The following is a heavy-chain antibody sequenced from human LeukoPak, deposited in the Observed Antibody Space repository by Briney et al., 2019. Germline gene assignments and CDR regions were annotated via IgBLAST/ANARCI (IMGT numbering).Heavy chain of an antibody. CDR2: INHSGST. J-gene: IGHJ4*02. Sequence: SETLSLTCAVYGGSFSGYYWSWIRQPPGKGLEWIGEINHSGSTNYNPSLKSRVTISVDTSKNQFSLKLSSVTAADTAVYYCARGYDSSGYYLDYWGQRTLVTVSS. CDR3: ARGYDSSGYYLDY. D-gene: IGHD3-22*01. V-gene: IGHV4-34*01. CDR1: GGSFSGYY.